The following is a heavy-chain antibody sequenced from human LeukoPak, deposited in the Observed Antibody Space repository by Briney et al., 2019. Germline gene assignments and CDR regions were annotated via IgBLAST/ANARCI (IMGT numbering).Heavy chain of an antibody. CDR1: GFTVSSNY. CDR3: ARRIFDWLLSKDYYYGMDV. V-gene: IGHV3-66*04. J-gene: IGHJ6*02. Sequence: GGSLRLSCAASGFTVSSNYMSWVRQAPGKGLEWVSVIYSGGSTYYADSVKGRFTISRDNSKNTLYLQMNSLRAEDTAVYYCARRIFDWLLSKDYYYGMDVWGQGTTVTVPS. CDR2: IYSGGST. D-gene: IGHD3-9*01.